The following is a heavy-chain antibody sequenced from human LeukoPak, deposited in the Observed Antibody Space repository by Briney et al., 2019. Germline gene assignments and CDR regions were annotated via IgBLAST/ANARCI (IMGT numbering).Heavy chain of an antibody. V-gene: IGHV4-30-4*08. D-gene: IGHD3-10*01. J-gene: IGHJ4*02. CDR2: IYYSGST. Sequence: SETLSLTCTVSGGSISSGGYYWSWIRQHPGKGLEWIGYIYYSGSTYYNPSLKSRVTISVDTSKNQFSLKLSSVTAADTAVYYCARDRGDGFNYPLDNWGQGILVTVSS. CDR1: GGSISSGGYY. CDR3: ARDRGDGFNYPLDN.